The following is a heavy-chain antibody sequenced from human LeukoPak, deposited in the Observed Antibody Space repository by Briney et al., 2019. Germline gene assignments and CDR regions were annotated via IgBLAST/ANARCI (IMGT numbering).Heavy chain of an antibody. V-gene: IGHV3-33*08. D-gene: IGHD3-10*01. J-gene: IGHJ4*02. CDR2: IWYDGSNK. Sequence: PGGSLRLSCAASGFTFSSYAMHWVRQAPGKGLEWVAVIWYDGSNKYYADSVKGRFTISRDNSKNTLCLQMNSLRAEDTAVYYCARVDYYGSGPLDYWGQGTLVTVSS. CDR3: ARVDYYGSGPLDY. CDR1: GFTFSSYA.